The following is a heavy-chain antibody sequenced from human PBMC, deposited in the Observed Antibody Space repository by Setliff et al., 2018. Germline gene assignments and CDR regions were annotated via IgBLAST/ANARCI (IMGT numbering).Heavy chain of an antibody. D-gene: IGHD2-2*02. CDR1: GGSISRSSYY. CDR3: ARDRQYCSSTSCYTSYFYYYAMDI. J-gene: IGHJ6*02. CDR2: IYHSGST. V-gene: IGHV4-39*07. Sequence: PSETLSLTCTVSGGSISRSSYYWGWIRQPPGKGLEWIGEIYHSGSTNYNPSLKSRVTISVDKSKNQFSLKLSSVTAADTAVYYCARDRQYCSSTSCYTSYFYYYAMDIWGQGTTVTVSS.